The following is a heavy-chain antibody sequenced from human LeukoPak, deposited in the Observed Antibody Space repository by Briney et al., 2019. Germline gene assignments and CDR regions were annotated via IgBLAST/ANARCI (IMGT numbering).Heavy chain of an antibody. Sequence: NSSETLSLTCAVYGGSFSGYYWSWIRQPPGKGLEWIGEINHSGSTNYNPSLKSRVTISVDTSKNQFSLKLSSVTAADTAVYYCARGVFFIGGWFFDYWGQGTLVTVSS. D-gene: IGHD6-19*01. CDR2: INHSGST. CDR1: GGSFSGYY. V-gene: IGHV4-34*01. CDR3: ARGVFFIGGWFFDY. J-gene: IGHJ4*02.